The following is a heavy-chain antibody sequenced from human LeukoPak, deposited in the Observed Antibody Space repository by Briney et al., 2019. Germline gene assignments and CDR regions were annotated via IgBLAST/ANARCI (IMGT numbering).Heavy chain of an antibody. J-gene: IGHJ4*02. CDR3: TRESVYYYDSSGYPFFDY. CDR2: IRSKAYGGTT. D-gene: IGHD3-22*01. Sequence: GGSLRLSCTASGFTFGDYAMSWFRQAPGKGLEWVGFIRSKAYGGTTEYAASVKGRFTISRDDSKSIAYLQMNSLKTEDTAVYYCTRESVYYYDSSGYPFFDYWGQGTLVTVSS. V-gene: IGHV3-49*03. CDR1: GFTFGDYA.